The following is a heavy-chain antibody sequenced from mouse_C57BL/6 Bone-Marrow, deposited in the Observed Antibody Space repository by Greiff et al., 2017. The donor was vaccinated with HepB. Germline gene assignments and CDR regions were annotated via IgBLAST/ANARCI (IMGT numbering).Heavy chain of an antibody. CDR3: AREIRYLDYFDY. J-gene: IGHJ2*01. Sequence: QVQLQQSGAELAKPGASVKLSCKASGYTFTSYWMHWVKQRPGQGLEWIGYINPSSGYTKYNQKFKDKATLTADKSPSTAYMQLSSLTYEDSAVYYCAREIRYLDYFDYWGQGTTLTVSS. D-gene: IGHD1-1*01. CDR1: GYTFTSYW. CDR2: INPSSGYT. V-gene: IGHV1-7*01.